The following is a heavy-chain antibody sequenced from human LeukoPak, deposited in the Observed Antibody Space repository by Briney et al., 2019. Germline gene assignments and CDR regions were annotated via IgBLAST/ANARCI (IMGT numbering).Heavy chain of an antibody. CDR2: INPNSGGT. J-gene: IGHJ4*02. V-gene: IGHV1-2*06. CDR3: ARVEDAWGAAPSPIGY. CDR1: GYTFTGYY. D-gene: IGHD1-26*01. Sequence: ASVKVSCKASGYTFTGYYMHWVRQAPGQGLEWMGRINPNSGGTNYAQKFQGRVTMTRDTYITKAYMELSRLRSDDTAVYYCARVEDAWGAAPSPIGYWGQGTLVTVSS.